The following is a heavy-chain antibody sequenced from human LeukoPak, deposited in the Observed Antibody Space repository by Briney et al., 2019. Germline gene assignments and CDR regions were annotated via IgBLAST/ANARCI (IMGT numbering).Heavy chain of an antibody. Sequence: PSETPSLTCTVSGGSISSSSYYWGWIRQPPGKGLEWIGSIYYSGSTYYNPFLKSRVTISVDTSKNQFSLKLSSVTAADTAVYYCARVVPAAWFDPWGQGTLVTVSS. D-gene: IGHD2-2*01. CDR3: ARVVPAAWFDP. J-gene: IGHJ5*02. CDR1: GGSISSSSYY. V-gene: IGHV4-39*01. CDR2: IYYSGST.